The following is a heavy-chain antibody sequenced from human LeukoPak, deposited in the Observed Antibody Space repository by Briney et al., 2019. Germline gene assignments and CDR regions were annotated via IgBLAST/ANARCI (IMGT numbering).Heavy chain of an antibody. CDR2: ISGSGGST. CDR1: GFTFSSYA. Sequence: GGSLRLSCAASGFTFSSYAMSWVRQAPGKGLEWVSAISGSGGSTYYADSVKGRFTISRDNSKNTLYLQMNSLRAEDTAVYYCAKDQEGGGVVYYYYMDVWGKGTTVTVSS. J-gene: IGHJ6*03. V-gene: IGHV3-23*01. CDR3: AKDQEGGGVVYYYYMDV. D-gene: IGHD2-21*01.